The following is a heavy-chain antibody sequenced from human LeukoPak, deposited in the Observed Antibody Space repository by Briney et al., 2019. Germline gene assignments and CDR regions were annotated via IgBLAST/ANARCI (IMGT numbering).Heavy chain of an antibody. CDR1: GFTFSSYG. D-gene: IGHD3-22*01. Sequence: GGSLRLSCAASGFTFSSYGMHWVRQAPGEGLEWVAVIWYDGSNKYYADSVKGRFTISRDNSKNTLYLQMNSLRAEDTAVYYCAKDGDSSGYPEYFQHWGQGTLVTVSS. CDR3: AKDGDSSGYPEYFQH. V-gene: IGHV3-33*06. J-gene: IGHJ1*01. CDR2: IWYDGSNK.